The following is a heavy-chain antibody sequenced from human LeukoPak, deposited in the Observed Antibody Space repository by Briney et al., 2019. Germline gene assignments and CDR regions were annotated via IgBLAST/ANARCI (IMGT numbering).Heavy chain of an antibody. CDR3: AREGMVRGVPDAFDL. D-gene: IGHD3-10*01. Sequence: PGGSLRLSCAASDFNFNYVWMSWVRQAPGKGLEWVANIKQDGIEKYFVGSVKGRFAISRDNAKNSLYLQMNSLRVEDTAVYYCAREGMVRGVPDAFDLWGQGTMVTVSS. V-gene: IGHV3-7*01. CDR2: IKQDGIEK. CDR1: DFNFNYVW. J-gene: IGHJ3*01.